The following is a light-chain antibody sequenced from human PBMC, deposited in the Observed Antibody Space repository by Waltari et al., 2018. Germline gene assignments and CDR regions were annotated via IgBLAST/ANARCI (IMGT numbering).Light chain of an antibody. CDR3: CSYAGTPRVV. CDR1: NTDIGSYNL. J-gene: IGLJ2*01. CDR2: EVN. Sequence: QSALTQPASVSGSPGHSIPLSCPGPNTDIGSYNLVSWYQQHPGKAPKVIIFEVNKRPSGVSNRFSGSKSGNTASLTVSGLHPEDEADYYCCSYAGTPRVVFGGGTKLTVL. V-gene: IGLV2-23*02.